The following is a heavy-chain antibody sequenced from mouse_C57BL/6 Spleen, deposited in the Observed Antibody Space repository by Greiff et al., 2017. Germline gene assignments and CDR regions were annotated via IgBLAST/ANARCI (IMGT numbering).Heavy chain of an antibody. CDR1: GYSFTGYY. V-gene: IGHV1-42*01. Sequence: EVQLQQSGPELVKPGASVKISCKASGYSFTGYYMNWVKQSPEKSLEWIGEINPSTGGTTYNQKFKAKATLTVDKSSSTAYMQLKSLTSEDSAVYYCAREGVYYDYGYAMDYWGKGTSVTVSS. D-gene: IGHD2-4*01. J-gene: IGHJ4*01. CDR3: AREGVYYDYGYAMDY. CDR2: INPSTGGT.